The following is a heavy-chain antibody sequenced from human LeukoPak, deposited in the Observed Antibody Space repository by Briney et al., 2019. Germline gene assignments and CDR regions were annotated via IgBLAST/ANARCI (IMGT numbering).Heavy chain of an antibody. D-gene: IGHD3-16*01. J-gene: IGHJ6*03. V-gene: IGHV4-59*01. Sequence: PSETLSLTCTVSGGSIRSFCWTWIRQTSGKGLDWIGHVCSSGTTTYNPSLKSRVTMSLDASKNEFSLKLRSVTAADTAMYYCARDQNTRSYRYYSYMDVWGKGTTVTVSS. CDR1: GGSIRSFC. CDR3: ARDQNTRSYRYYSYMDV. CDR2: VCSSGTT.